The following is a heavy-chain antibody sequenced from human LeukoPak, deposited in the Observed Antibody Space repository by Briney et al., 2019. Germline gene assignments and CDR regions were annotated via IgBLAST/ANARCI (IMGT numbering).Heavy chain of an antibody. J-gene: IGHJ6*02. V-gene: IGHV3-49*04. CDR3: TRGPIQVWLYYGMDV. CDR2: IRSKTYGGTT. Sequence: GRSLRLSCTASGFTFGDYAMSWVRQAPGKGLEWVGFIRSKTYGGTTEYAASVKGRFTISRDDSKSIAYLQMNSLKTEDTAVYYCTRGPIQVWLYYGMDVWGQGTTVTVSS. CDR1: GFTFGDYA. D-gene: IGHD5-18*01.